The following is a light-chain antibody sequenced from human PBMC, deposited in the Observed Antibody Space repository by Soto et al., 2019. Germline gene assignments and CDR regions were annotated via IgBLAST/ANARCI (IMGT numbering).Light chain of an antibody. Sequence: DSQMTNSPSSVSSYVGFRVXTPCLSSQGISSWLAWYQQKPGKVPKLLIYAASSLQSGVPSRFSGSGSGTDFTLTISSLQPEDFATYYCQQANSFPLTFGGGTKVDIK. J-gene: IGKJ4*01. CDR2: AAS. V-gene: IGKV1-12*01. CDR3: QQANSFPLT. CDR1: QGISSW.